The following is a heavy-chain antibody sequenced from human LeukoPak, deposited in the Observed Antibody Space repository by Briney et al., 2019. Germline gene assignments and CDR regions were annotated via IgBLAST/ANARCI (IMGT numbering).Heavy chain of an antibody. CDR3: AKGSFTSWFRELMSPDY. CDR2: ISGSGGST. Sequence: GGSLRLSCAASGFTFSSYAMSWVRQAPGRGLGGVSVISGSGGSTYYADSVKGRFTISRDNSKNTLYLQMNSLRAEDTAVYYCAKGSFTSWFRELMSPDYWGQGTLVTVSS. V-gene: IGHV3-23*01. D-gene: IGHD3-10*01. J-gene: IGHJ4*02. CDR1: GFTFSSYA.